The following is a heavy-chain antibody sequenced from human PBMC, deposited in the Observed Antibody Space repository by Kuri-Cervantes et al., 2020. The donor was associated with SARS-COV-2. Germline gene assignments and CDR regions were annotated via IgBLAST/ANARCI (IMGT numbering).Heavy chain of an antibody. V-gene: IGHV1-69*04. J-gene: IGHJ4*02. D-gene: IGHD6-19*01. CDR1: GVTFTRDT. CDR3: ARDRSAWPFDY. CDR2: IIPDLGVA. Sequence: SVKVSCKASGVTFTRDTINWVRQAPGQGLEWMGRIIPDLGVANYARKFQGRVTITADKSTNTAYMDLNSLTSEDTAVYYCARDRSAWPFDYWGQGTLVTVSS.